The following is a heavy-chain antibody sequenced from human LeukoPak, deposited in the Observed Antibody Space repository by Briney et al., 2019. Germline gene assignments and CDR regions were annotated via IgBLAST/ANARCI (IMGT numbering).Heavy chain of an antibody. CDR1: GYTFTGYY. V-gene: IGHV1-2*02. D-gene: IGHD3-10*01. J-gene: IGHJ4*02. CDR2: INPNSGGT. Sequence: ASVKVSCKASGYTFTGYYMHWVRQAPGQGLEWMGWINPNSGGTNYAQKFQGRVTMTGDTSISTAYMELSRLRSDDTAVYYCARGDGSGSYCYYWGQGTLVTVSS. CDR3: ARGDGSGSYCYY.